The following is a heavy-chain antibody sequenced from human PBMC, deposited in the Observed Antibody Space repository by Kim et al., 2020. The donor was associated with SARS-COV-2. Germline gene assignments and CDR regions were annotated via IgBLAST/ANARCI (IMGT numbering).Heavy chain of an antibody. Sequence: GGSLRLSCVASGFRFSQSWLNWVRQAPGKGLEWVANINPDGSVKRYVDSVEGRFTVSRDNAKSSLYLQMNSLRDEDTALYYCMNVPLQSNPDSCG. D-gene: IGHD2-15*01. J-gene: IGHJ5*01. CDR2: INPDGSVK. V-gene: IGHV3-7*01. CDR1: GFRFSQSW. CDR3: MNVPLQSNPDS.